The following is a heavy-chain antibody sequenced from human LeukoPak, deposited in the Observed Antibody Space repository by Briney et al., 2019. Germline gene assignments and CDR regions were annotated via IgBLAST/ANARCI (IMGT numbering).Heavy chain of an antibody. CDR2: ISSSSSYI. V-gene: IGHV3-21*04. CDR1: GFTFSSYS. CDR3: ARDLTTAMKVSY. J-gene: IGHJ4*02. Sequence: GGSLRLSCAASGFTFSSYSMNWVRQAPGKGLEWVSSISSSSSYIYYADSVKGRFTISRDNAKNSLYLQMNSLRAEDTAVYYCARDLTTAMKVSYWGQGTLVTVSS. D-gene: IGHD5-18*01.